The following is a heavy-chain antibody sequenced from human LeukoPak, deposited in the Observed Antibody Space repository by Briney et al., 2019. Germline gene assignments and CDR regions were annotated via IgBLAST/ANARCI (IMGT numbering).Heavy chain of an antibody. CDR1: GFPFNAYW. CDR3: ARERGSYYFDY. J-gene: IGHJ4*02. CDR2: IWYDGSNK. D-gene: IGHD1-26*01. Sequence: GGSLRLSCAASGFPFNAYWMTWVRQAPGKGLEWVAVIWYDGSNKYYADSVKGRFTISRDNSKNTLYLQMNSLRAEDTAVYYCARERGSYYFDYWGQGTLVTVSS. V-gene: IGHV3-33*08.